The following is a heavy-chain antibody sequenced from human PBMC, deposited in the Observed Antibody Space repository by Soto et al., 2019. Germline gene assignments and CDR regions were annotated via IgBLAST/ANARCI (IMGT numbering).Heavy chain of an antibody. CDR3: ATGITIFGVVKYYYYGMDV. V-gene: IGHV1-18*01. Sequence: QVQLVQSGAEVKKPGASVKVSCKASGYTFTSYGISWVRQAPGQGLEWMGWISAYNGNTNYAQKLQGRVTMTTDTSTITAYMELRSLRSDDTAVYYCATGITIFGVVKYYYYGMDVWGQGTTVTVSS. CDR1: GYTFTSYG. CDR2: ISAYNGNT. D-gene: IGHD3-3*01. J-gene: IGHJ6*02.